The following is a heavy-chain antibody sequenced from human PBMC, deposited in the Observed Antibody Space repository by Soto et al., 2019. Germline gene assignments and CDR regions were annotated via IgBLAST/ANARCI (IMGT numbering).Heavy chain of an antibody. J-gene: IGHJ6*02. V-gene: IGHV5-51*03. CDR2: IYPGDSDT. CDR3: ASFTGYYHYGMDV. D-gene: IGHD4-4*01. Sequence: PGESLKISCKGSVYSFTSYWIGWLRQIPGKGLEWMGIIYPGDSDTRYSPSFQGQVTISAEKSISTAYLQWSRLKASDTAMYYCASFTGYYHYGMDVWGQGTTVTVSS. CDR1: VYSFTSYW.